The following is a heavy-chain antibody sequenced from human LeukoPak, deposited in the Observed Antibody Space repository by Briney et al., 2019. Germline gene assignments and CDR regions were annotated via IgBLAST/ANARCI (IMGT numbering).Heavy chain of an antibody. V-gene: IGHV3-30*02. CDR1: GFTFSSYG. CDR2: IRYDGSNK. Sequence: PGGSLRLSCAASGFTFSSYGMHWVRQAPGKGLEWVAFIRYDGSNKYYADSVKGRFTISRDNAKNSLYLQMNSLRAEDTAVYYCARDRYGTSYYYMDVWGKGTTVTVSS. CDR3: ARDRYGTSYYYMDV. D-gene: IGHD2-2*01. J-gene: IGHJ6*03.